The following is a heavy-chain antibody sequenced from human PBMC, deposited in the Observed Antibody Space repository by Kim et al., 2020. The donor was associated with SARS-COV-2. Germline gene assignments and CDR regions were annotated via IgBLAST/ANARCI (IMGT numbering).Heavy chain of an antibody. Sequence: GGSLRLSCAASGFTFSSYAMHWVRQAPGKGLEWVAVISYDGSNKYYADSVKGRFTISRDNSKNTLYLQMNSLRAEDTAVYYCARERRTGTTGFFYYYGM. CDR1: GFTFSSYA. CDR2: ISYDGSNK. D-gene: IGHD1-7*01. J-gene: IGHJ6*01. V-gene: IGHV3-30*04. CDR3: ARERRTGTTGFFYYYGM.